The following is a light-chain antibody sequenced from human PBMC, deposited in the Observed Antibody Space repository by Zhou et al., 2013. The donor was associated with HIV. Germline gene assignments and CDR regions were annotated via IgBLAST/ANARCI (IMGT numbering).Light chain of an antibody. CDR3: QQAASSRT. CDR2: SAS. CDR1: QNIGSSY. J-gene: IGKJ4*01. Sequence: EIVLTQSPDTLSLSPGERATLSCRASQNIGSSYLAWYQQKSGQAPRLLIFSASSRATGIPDRFSGSGSGADFTLTISRVEPEDFAVYYCQQAASSRTFGGGTKVEI. V-gene: IGKV3-20*01.